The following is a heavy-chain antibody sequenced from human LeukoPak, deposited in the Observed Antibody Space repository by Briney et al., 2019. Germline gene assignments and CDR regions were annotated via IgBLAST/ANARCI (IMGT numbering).Heavy chain of an antibody. J-gene: IGHJ4*02. D-gene: IGHD5-24*01. V-gene: IGHV4-59*01. CDR2: IYYSGST. CDR1: GGSISSYY. Sequence: SETLSLTCTDSGGSISSYYWSWIRQPPGKGLEWIGYIYYSGSTNYNPSLKSRVTISVDTSKNQFSLKLSSVTAADTAVYYCARAREMATTIFDYWGQGTLVTVSS. CDR3: ARAREMATTIFDY.